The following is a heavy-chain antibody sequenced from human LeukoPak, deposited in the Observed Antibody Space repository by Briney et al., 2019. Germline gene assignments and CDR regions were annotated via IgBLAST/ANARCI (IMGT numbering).Heavy chain of an antibody. D-gene: IGHD2-2*01. V-gene: IGHV3-48*04. Sequence: GGSLRLSCAASGFTFSSYSMNWVRQAPGKGQEWVSYINSDSSIIYYADSVKGRFTISRDNAKNSLYLQMNSLRAEDTAVYYCARTGGIVVVPAAKGNDYWGQGTLVTVSS. CDR3: ARTGGIVVVPAAKGNDY. J-gene: IGHJ4*02. CDR1: GFTFSSYS. CDR2: INSDSSII.